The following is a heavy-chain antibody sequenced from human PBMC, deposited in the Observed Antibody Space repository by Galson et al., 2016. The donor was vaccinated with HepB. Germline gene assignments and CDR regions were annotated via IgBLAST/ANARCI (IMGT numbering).Heavy chain of an antibody. CDR1: GFTFSSDW. CDR2: IKQDGSEK. Sequence: LRLSCAASGFTFSSDWMSWVRQAPGKGLEWVANIKQDGSEKYYVDSVKGRFTISRDNAKNSLYLQMNSLRAEDTAVYYCASWWQTPASYFDYWGRGTLVTVSS. CDR3: ASWWQTPASYFDY. J-gene: IGHJ4*02. V-gene: IGHV3-7*01. D-gene: IGHD2-8*02.